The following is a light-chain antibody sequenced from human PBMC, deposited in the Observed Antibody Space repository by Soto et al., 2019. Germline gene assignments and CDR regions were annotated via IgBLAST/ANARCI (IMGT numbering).Light chain of an antibody. CDR2: SNG. CDR1: SSNIGTNY. Sequence: QSVLTQSPSASGTPGQRVIISCSGTSSNIGTNYVYWYQQLPGTAPKVLIYSNGKRPSGVPNRFSGSKSGTSASLAISGLRSEDEADYYCAAWDDSLSGPLFGGGTKLTVL. J-gene: IGLJ2*01. V-gene: IGLV1-47*01. CDR3: AAWDDSLSGPL.